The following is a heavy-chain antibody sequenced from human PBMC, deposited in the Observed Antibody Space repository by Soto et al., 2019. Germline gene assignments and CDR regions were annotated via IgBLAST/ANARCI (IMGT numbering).Heavy chain of an antibody. CDR3: ARPRGYGVFDAYDI. CDR1: GFTFSTYA. V-gene: IGHV3-23*01. J-gene: IGHJ3*02. D-gene: IGHD4-17*01. Sequence: GSLRLSCAASGFTFSTYAMSWVRQAPGKGLEWVSAISGSGGSTLYADSVKGRFTISRDNSINTLYLQMNRLRTEDTAVYYCARPRGYGVFDAYDIWGQGAMVTVSS. CDR2: ISGSGGST.